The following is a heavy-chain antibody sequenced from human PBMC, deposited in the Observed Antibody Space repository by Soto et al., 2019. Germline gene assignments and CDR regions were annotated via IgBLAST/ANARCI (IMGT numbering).Heavy chain of an antibody. CDR3: GRGYSSSWNNWCEP. V-gene: IGHV4-38-2*01. D-gene: IGHD6-13*01. Sequence: PSETLSLTCAVSGYSISSGYYWGWIRQPPGKGLEWIGSIYHSGSTYYNPSLKSRVTISVDTSKNEFSLELSSVAAADTAVCYCGRGYSSSWNNWCEPWDRGTRGTIFS. CDR1: GYSISSGYY. J-gene: IGHJ5*02. CDR2: IYHSGST.